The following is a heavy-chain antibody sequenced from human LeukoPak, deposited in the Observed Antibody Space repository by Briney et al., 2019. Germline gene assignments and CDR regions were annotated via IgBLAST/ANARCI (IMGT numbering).Heavy chain of an antibody. D-gene: IGHD6-13*01. V-gene: IGHV4-61*02. Sequence: SETLSLTCTVSGGSISSGSYYWSWIRQPAGKGLEWIGRIYTSGSTNYNPSLKSRVTISVDTSKNQFSLKLSSVTAADTAVYYCAIRIAAAGAFDYWGQGTLVTVSS. CDR3: AIRIAAAGAFDY. CDR2: IYTSGST. CDR1: GGSISSGSYY. J-gene: IGHJ4*02.